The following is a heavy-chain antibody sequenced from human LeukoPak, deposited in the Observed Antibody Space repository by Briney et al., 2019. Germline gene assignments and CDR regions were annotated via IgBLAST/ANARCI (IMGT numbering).Heavy chain of an antibody. V-gene: IGHV3-53*01. Sequence: QPGGSLRLSCAASGFTVSSNYMSWVRQAPGKGLEWVSVIYSGGSTYYADSVKGRFTISRGNSKNTLYLQMNSLRAEDTAVYYCARAVGGYYDSSGYYSADAFDIWGQGTMVTVSS. CDR3: ARAVGGYYDSSGYYSADAFDI. CDR1: GFTVSSNY. J-gene: IGHJ3*02. CDR2: IYSGGST. D-gene: IGHD3-22*01.